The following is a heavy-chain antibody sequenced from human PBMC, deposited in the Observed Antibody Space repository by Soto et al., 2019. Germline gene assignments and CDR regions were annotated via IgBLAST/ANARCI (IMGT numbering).Heavy chain of an antibody. V-gene: IGHV1-18*04. J-gene: IGHJ4*02. CDR1: GYTFTSFG. CDR3: ARDTPYGSSWYPLDD. Sequence: ASVKVSCKASGYTFTSFGISWVRQAPGQGLEWMGWISAYNGNTNYAQKLQGRVTMTTDTSTSTAYMELRSLRSDDTAVYYCARDTPYGSSWYPLDDWGQGTMVPV. D-gene: IGHD6-13*01. CDR2: ISAYNGNT.